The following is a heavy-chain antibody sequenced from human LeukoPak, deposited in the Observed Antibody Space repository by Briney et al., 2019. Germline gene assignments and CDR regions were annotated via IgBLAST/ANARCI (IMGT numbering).Heavy chain of an antibody. J-gene: IGHJ3*02. Sequence: SETLSLTCTVSGGSISSSSYYWGWLRQPPGKGLEWIGSIYYSGSTYYNPSLKSRVTISVDTSKNQFSLKLSSVTAADTAVYYCARQTQWLVPGAFDIWGQGTMVTVSS. CDR3: ARQTQWLVPGAFDI. CDR1: GGSISSSSYY. CDR2: IYYSGST. D-gene: IGHD6-19*01. V-gene: IGHV4-39*01.